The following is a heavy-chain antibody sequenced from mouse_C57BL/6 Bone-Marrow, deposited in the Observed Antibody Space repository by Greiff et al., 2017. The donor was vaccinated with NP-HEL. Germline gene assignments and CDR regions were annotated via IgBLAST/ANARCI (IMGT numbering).Heavy chain of an antibody. CDR1: GYSFTGYY. Sequence: VQLKESGPELVKPGASVKISCKASGYSFTGYYMHWVKQSHGNILDWIGYIYPYNGVSSFNQKFQGKATLTVDKSSSTAYMELRSLTSEDSAVYYCARPFFRIPYYGYDSCAYGGQGTLVTVSA. CDR3: ARPFFRIPYYGYDSCAY. J-gene: IGHJ3*01. CDR2: IYPYNGVS. V-gene: IGHV1-31*01. D-gene: IGHD2-2*01.